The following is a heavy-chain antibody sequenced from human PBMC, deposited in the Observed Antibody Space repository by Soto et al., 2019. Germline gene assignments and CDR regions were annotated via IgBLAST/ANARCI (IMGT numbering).Heavy chain of an antibody. D-gene: IGHD3-3*01. V-gene: IGHV3-23*01. CDR2: ISGSGGST. CDR3: AKVPLYDFWSGYSWFFDY. J-gene: IGHJ4*02. Sequence: PGGSLRLSCAASGFTFSSYAMSWVRQAPGKGLEWVSAISGSGGSTYYADSVKGRFTISRDNSKNTLYLQMNSLRAEDTAVYYCAKVPLYDFWSGYSWFFDYWGQGTLVTVSS. CDR1: GFTFSSYA.